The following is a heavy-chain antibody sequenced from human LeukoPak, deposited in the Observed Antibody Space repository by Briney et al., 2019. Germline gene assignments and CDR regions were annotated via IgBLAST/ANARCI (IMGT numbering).Heavy chain of an antibody. V-gene: IGHV3-30*03. J-gene: IGHJ4*02. Sequence: GGSLRLSCAASGFTFSTYGMNWVRQAPGKGLEWVAVISYDGNHKYYADSVKGRFTISRDNSKNTLYLQMNSLRAEDTAVYYCTTEFGRPGYWGQGTLVTVSS. CDR1: GFTFSTYG. CDR2: ISYDGNHK. D-gene: IGHD3/OR15-3a*01. CDR3: TTEFGRPGY.